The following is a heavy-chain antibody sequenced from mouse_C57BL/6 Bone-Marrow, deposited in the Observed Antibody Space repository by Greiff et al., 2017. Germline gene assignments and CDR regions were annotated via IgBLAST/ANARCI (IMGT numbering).Heavy chain of an antibody. CDR1: GYTFTSYW. D-gene: IGHD3-1*01. J-gene: IGHJ2*01. V-gene: IGHV1-69*01. CDR3: ASEGDRDPYFDY. CDR2: IDPSDSYT. Sequence: VQLQQPGAELVMPGASVKLSCKASGYTFTSYWMHWVKQRPGQGLEWIGEIDPSDSYTNYNQKFKGKATLTVDKSSSTAYMQLSSLTAEDSAVYYCASEGDRDPYFDYWGQGTTLTVSS.